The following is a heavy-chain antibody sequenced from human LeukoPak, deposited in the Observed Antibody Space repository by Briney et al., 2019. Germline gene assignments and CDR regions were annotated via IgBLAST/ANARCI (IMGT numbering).Heavy chain of an antibody. D-gene: IGHD3-22*01. CDR1: GYTFTSYD. V-gene: IGHV1-46*01. CDR2: INPSGGST. J-gene: IGHJ4*02. Sequence: ASVKVSCKASGYTFTSYDINWVRQAPGQGLEWMGIINPSGGSTSYAQKFQGRVTMTRDTSISTAYMELSRLRSDDTAVYYCASLITMIDDYWGQGTLVTVSS. CDR3: ASLITMIDDY.